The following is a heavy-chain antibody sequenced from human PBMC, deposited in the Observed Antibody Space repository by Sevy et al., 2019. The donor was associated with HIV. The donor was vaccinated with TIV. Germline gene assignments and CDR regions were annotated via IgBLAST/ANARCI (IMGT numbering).Heavy chain of an antibody. J-gene: IGHJ4*02. CDR1: GFTFSSYA. D-gene: IGHD3-22*01. Sequence: GGSLRLSCAASGFTFSSYAMSWVRQAPGKGLEWVSAISGSGGSTYYADSVKGRFTIPRDNSKHTLYLQMNSLRAEDTDVYYCAKDQDITYYYASSGYFGYGTPYYFDYWGQGTLVTVSS. CDR3: AKDQDITYYYASSGYFGYGTPYYFDY. V-gene: IGHV3-23*01. CDR2: ISGSGGST.